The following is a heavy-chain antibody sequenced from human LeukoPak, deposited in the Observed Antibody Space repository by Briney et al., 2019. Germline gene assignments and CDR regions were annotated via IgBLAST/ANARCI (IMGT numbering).Heavy chain of an antibody. CDR3: AREVSGSYSLDLWYFDL. CDR1: GGSFSGYY. J-gene: IGHJ2*01. D-gene: IGHD1-26*01. V-gene: IGHV4-34*01. Sequence: SETLSLTCAVYGGSFSGYYWSWIRQPPGKGLEWIGEINHSGSTYYNPSLKSRVTISVDTSKNQFSLKLSSVTAADTAVYYCAREVSGSYSLDLWYFDLWGRGTLVTVSS. CDR2: INHSGST.